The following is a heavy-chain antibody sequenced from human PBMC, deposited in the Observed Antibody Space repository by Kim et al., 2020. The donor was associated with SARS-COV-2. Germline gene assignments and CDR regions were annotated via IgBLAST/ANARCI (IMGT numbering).Heavy chain of an antibody. V-gene: IGHV4-39*07. J-gene: IGHJ5*02. CDR2: IYYSGST. CDR3: ARYQRYYDILTGYYDHNWFDP. Sequence: SETLSLTCTVSGGSISSSSYYWGWIRQPPGKGLEWIGSIYYSGSTYYNPSLKSRVTISVDTSKNQFSLKLSSVTAADTAVYYCARYQRYYDILTGYYDHNWFDPWGQGTLVTVSS. CDR1: GGSISSSSYY. D-gene: IGHD3-9*01.